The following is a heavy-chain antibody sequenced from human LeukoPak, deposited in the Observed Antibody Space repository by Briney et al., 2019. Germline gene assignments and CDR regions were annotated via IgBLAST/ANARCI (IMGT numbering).Heavy chain of an antibody. CDR1: GGSISRSS. J-gene: IGHJ2*01. CDR2: MFYGGDT. V-gene: IGHV4-59*08. CDR3: AGHKVHGFGGSDWYFDL. Sequence: PSETLSLTCTVSGGSISRSSWSWIRQPPGKGLEWIGYMFYGGDTSHNPSLKSRVTMSVDTSKNQFSLRLSSVTAADTAVYYCAGHKVHGFGGSDWYFDLWGRGTLVTVSS. D-gene: IGHD4-23*01.